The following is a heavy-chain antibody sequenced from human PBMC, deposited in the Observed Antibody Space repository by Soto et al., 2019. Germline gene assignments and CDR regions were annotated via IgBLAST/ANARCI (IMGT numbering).Heavy chain of an antibody. D-gene: IGHD6-19*01. Sequence: VQLVESGGGVVQPGRSLRLSCAASGFTFSDYAMHWVRQAPGKGLEWVAVVSHDGRNTHYADSVKGRFTISRDSSKNTVALEMPSLRAEDMAVYSCAKGGRQWLVTAAFNYWGQGALVTVSS. CDR3: AKGGRQWLVTAAFNY. V-gene: IGHV3-30*18. CDR1: GFTFSDYA. J-gene: IGHJ4*02. CDR2: VSHDGRNT.